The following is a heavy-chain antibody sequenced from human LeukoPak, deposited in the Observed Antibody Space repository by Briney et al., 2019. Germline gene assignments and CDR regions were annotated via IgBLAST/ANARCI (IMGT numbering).Heavy chain of an antibody. V-gene: IGHV4-39*01. Sequence: SETLSLICTDSGGSISSSSYYWGWTRQPPGKGLEWIGSIYYSGSTYYNPSLKSRVTISVDTSKNQFSLKLSSVTAADTAVYYCARAGGYCTNGVCYTPPYFDYWGQGTLVTVSS. D-gene: IGHD2-8*01. J-gene: IGHJ4*02. CDR1: GGSISSSSYY. CDR2: IYYSGST. CDR3: ARAGGYCTNGVCYTPPYFDY.